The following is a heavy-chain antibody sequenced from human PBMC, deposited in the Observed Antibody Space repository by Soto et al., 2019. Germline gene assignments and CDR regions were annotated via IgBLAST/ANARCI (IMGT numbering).Heavy chain of an antibody. Sequence: QVQLQESGPGLVKPSQTLSVTCTVSGGSMSSGGYYWSWIRQHPGKGLEWIGYIYYSGSTYYNPSLKSRVTISVDTSKNQFSLKLSSVTAADTAVYYCARVLRLHGAWWFDPWGQGTLVTVSS. D-gene: IGHD5-12*01. V-gene: IGHV4-31*03. CDR2: IYYSGST. J-gene: IGHJ5*02. CDR3: ARVLRLHGAWWFDP. CDR1: GGSMSSGGYY.